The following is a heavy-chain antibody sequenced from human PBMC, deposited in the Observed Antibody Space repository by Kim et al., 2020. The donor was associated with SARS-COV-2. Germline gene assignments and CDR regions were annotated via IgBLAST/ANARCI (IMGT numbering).Heavy chain of an antibody. J-gene: IGHJ4*02. D-gene: IGHD3-10*01. V-gene: IGHV3-23*01. Sequence: GGSLRLSCAASGFTFSSYAMSWVRQAPGKVLEWVSAISGSGGSTYYADSVKGRFTISRDNSKNTLYLQMNSLRAEDTAVYYCAPWFGAPNIGYWGQGTLVTVAS. CDR3: APWFGAPNIGY. CDR1: GFTFSSYA. CDR2: ISGSGGST.